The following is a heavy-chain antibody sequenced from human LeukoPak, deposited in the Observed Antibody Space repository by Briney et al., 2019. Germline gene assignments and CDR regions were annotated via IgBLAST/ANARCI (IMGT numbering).Heavy chain of an antibody. CDR3: ARALVVVPAAHFDY. J-gene: IGHJ4*02. CDR2: IWYDGSNK. V-gene: IGHV3-33*01. Sequence: GGSLRLSCAASGFTSSSYGMHWVRQAPGKGLEWVAVIWYDGSNKYYADSVKGRFTISRDNSKNTLYLQMNSLRAEDTAVYYCARALVVVPAAHFDYRGQGTLVTVSS. D-gene: IGHD2-2*01. CDR1: GFTSSSYG.